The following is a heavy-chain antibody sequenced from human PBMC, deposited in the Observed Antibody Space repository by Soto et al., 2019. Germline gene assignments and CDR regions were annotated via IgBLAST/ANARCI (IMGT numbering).Heavy chain of an antibody. CDR1: GGSISSYY. CDR2: IYTSGST. J-gene: IGHJ4*02. V-gene: IGHV4-4*07. Sequence: QVQLQESGPGLVKPSETLSLTCTVSGGSISSYYWSWIRQPAGKGLEWLGRIYTSGSTNYNPSLKSRVTMSVDTSKTQFSLKLSSVTVADAAVYCCERAPRTVAAAGRGLGRYDYWGQGTLVTVSS. CDR3: ERAPRTVAAAGRGLGRYDY. D-gene: IGHD6-13*01.